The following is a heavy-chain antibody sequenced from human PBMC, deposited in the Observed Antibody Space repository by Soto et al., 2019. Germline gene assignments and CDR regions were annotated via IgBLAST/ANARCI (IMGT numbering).Heavy chain of an antibody. CDR2: ISGSGGST. V-gene: IGHV3-23*01. Sequence: GESLKISCAASGFTFSSYAMSWVRQAPGKGLEWVSAISGSGGSTYYADSVKGRFTISRDNSKNTLYLQMNSLRAEDTAVYYCAKDLRSYSGSFFFDYWGQGTLVTVSS. CDR3: AKDLRSYSGSFFFDY. D-gene: IGHD1-26*01. J-gene: IGHJ4*02. CDR1: GFTFSSYA.